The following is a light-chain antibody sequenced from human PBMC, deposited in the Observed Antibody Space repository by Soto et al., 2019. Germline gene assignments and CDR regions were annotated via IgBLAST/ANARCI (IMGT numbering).Light chain of an antibody. CDR2: AAS. Sequence: DIQMTQSPTSLSASVGDRVTITCRASQDIRNFVAWYQQKPGKAPKLLIYAASTLQSGVPSRFSGSGSGTDFTITINSLQPEDVATYSCQKYSSVPVFGPGTKVDI. V-gene: IGKV1-27*01. CDR3: QKYSSVPV. CDR1: QDIRNF. J-gene: IGKJ3*01.